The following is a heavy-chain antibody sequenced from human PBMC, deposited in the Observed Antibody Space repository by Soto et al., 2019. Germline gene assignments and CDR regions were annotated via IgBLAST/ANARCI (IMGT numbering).Heavy chain of an antibody. D-gene: IGHD1-26*01. CDR2: IKGDGSQT. J-gene: IGHJ4*02. V-gene: IGHV3-7*01. Sequence: GGSLRLSCAASGFPFSSSWMDWVRQAPGKGLEWVANIKGDGSQTSYVDSVKGRFTVSRDNAENALFLQMRSLRVEDTAVYYCSWSLNYWGQGTLVTVSS. CDR3: SWSLNY. CDR1: GFPFSSSW.